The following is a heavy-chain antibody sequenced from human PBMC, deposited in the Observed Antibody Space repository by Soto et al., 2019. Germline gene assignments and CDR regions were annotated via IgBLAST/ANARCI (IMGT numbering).Heavy chain of an antibody. CDR1: GGSISSYY. CDR2: IYYSGST. D-gene: IGHD3-3*01. V-gene: IGHV4-59*08. CDR3: ARTSNFGVARTDY. Sequence: TSETLSLTCTVSGGSISSYYWSWIRQPPGKGLEWIGYIYYSGSTYYNPSLKSRVTISVDTSKNQFSLKLSSVTAADTAVYYCARTSNFGVARTDYWGQGTLVSVSS. J-gene: IGHJ4*02.